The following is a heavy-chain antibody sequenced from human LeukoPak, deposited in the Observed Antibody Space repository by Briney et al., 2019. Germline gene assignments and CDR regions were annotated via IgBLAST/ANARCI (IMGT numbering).Heavy chain of an antibody. Sequence: GGSLRLSCAASGFTFSSYSMNWVRQAPGKGLEWVALISYDGSDKYYADSVKGRFTISRDNSENTLHLQMNSLRADDTAVYYCAKEDVTGWLGVDYWGQGTLVTASS. D-gene: IGHD6-19*01. CDR3: AKEDVTGWLGVDY. CDR2: ISYDGSDK. CDR1: GFTFSSYS. V-gene: IGHV3-30*18. J-gene: IGHJ4*02.